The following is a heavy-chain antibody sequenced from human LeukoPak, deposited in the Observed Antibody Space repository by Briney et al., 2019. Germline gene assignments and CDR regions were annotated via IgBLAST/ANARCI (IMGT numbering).Heavy chain of an antibody. CDR2: IKQDGSEK. CDR3: ARDLYDSSVLSWFDP. J-gene: IGHJ5*02. D-gene: IGHD3-22*01. V-gene: IGHV3-7*01. Sequence: PGGSLRLSCAASGFTVFNYWMSWVRQAPGKGLEWVANIKQDGSEKYYVDSVKGRFTISRDNAKNSLYLQMNSLRAEDTAVYYCARDLYDSSVLSWFDPWGQGTLVTVSS. CDR1: GFTVFNYW.